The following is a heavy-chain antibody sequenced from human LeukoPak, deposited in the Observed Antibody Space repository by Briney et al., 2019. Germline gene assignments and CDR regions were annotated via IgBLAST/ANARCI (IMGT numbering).Heavy chain of an antibody. CDR3: ARVPYGDYATYAFDI. J-gene: IGHJ3*02. CDR2: INPNNGGT. V-gene: IGHV1-2*02. Sequence: ASVKVSCKASGYTFTGYYMHWVRQAPGQGLEWMGWINPNNGGTNYAQKFQGRVTMTRDTSISTAYMELSRLRSDDTAVYYCARVPYGDYATYAFDIWGQGTMVTVSS. CDR1: GYTFTGYY. D-gene: IGHD4-17*01.